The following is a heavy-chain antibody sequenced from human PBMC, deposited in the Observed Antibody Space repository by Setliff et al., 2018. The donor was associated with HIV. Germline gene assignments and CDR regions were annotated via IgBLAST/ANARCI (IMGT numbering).Heavy chain of an antibody. CDR3: ARDLSIDSSGYPRIGYSYMDV. Sequence: ASVKVSCKASGYTFTSYGISWVRQAPGQGLEWMGWISAYTGNTNYAQKLQGRLTMTTDTSTSTVYMELRSLRSDDTAAYYCARDLSIDSSGYPRIGYSYMDVWGKGTTVTVSS. V-gene: IGHV1-18*04. CDR1: GYTFTSYG. CDR2: ISAYTGNT. D-gene: IGHD3-22*01. J-gene: IGHJ6*03.